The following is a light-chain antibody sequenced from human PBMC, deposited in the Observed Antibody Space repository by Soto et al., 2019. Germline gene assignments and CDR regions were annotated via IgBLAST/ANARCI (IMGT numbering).Light chain of an antibody. CDR2: DTN. CDR3: AAWDDSLNDPV. J-gene: IGLJ2*01. Sequence: QSVLTQPPSASGTPGQTVTISCSGSSCNIGLNDVHWYRQLSGTAPQILIYDTNQQATGVPDRFSGSRSATSASLAIHGLQSEDEADDHCAAWDDSLNDPVFGGGTKLTVL. V-gene: IGLV1-44*01. CDR1: SCNIGLND.